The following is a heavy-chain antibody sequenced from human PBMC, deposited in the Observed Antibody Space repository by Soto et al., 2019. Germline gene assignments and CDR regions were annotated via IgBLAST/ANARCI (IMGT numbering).Heavy chain of an antibody. CDR1: GFTFSPYS. J-gene: IGHJ4*02. Sequence: GGSLRLSCAAYGFTFSPYSINWVRQAPGKGLEWISYISDNSSVIYYADAVKGRFTISRDNAKNSLYLQMNSLRDEDTAVYYCARDRDAYFSKVLCPGPYFDFWCPG. V-gene: IGHV3-48*02. CDR2: ISDNSSVI. D-gene: IGHD2-8*01. CDR3: ARDRDAYFSKVLCPGPYFDF.